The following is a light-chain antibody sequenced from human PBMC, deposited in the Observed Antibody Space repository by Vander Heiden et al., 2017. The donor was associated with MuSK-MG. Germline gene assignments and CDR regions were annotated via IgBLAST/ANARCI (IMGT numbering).Light chain of an antibody. CDR1: SSNIGSNY. CDR2: RNN. Sequence: QSVLTQPPSASETPGQRVTITCSGSSSNIGSNYVYCDQQPPGTATKLLIFRNNQRPSGVPARFSGSNSGTSASLAISGLWSEDEADDYCSAWDDSMSGYWVFGGGTKVTVL. CDR3: SAWDDSMSGYWV. J-gene: IGLJ3*02. V-gene: IGLV1-47*03.